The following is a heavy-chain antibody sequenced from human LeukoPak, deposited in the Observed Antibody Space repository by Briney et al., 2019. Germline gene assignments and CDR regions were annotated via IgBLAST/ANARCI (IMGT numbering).Heavy chain of an antibody. V-gene: IGHV4-61*09. CDR3: ARGPFYYGSIYYFDY. CDR1: GGSISSGSYY. J-gene: IGHJ4*02. D-gene: IGHD3-10*01. CDR2: IYTTGST. Sequence: SETLSLTCTVSGGSISSGSYYWSWIRQPAGKGLEWIGHIYTTGSTNYNPSLKSRVTISVDTSKNQFSLKLSSVTAADTALYYCARGPFYYGSIYYFDYWGQGTLVTVSS.